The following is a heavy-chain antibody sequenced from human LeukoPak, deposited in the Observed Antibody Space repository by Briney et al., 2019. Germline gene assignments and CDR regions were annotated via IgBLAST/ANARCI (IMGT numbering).Heavy chain of an antibody. CDR1: GFTFSSYG. CDR3: AKVGHSSSWSPFDY. Sequence: GGSLRLSCAASGFTFSSYGMHWVRQAPGKGLEWVAVISYDGSNKYYADSVKGRFTISRDNSKNTLYLQMNRLRAEHTAVYYCAKVGHSSSWSPFDYWGQGTLATVSS. D-gene: IGHD6-13*01. CDR2: ISYDGSNK. V-gene: IGHV3-30*18. J-gene: IGHJ4*02.